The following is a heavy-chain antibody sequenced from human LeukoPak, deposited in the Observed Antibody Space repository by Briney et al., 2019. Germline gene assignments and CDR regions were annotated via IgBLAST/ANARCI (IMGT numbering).Heavy chain of an antibody. D-gene: IGHD1-26*01. V-gene: IGHV3-23*01. J-gene: IGHJ4*02. CDR2: ISGGGANT. CDR1: EFTFNSYA. Sequence: GGALRLSCAASEFTFNSYAMSWVRQAPGKGLEWVSAISGGGANTYYADSVKGRFTISRDNSKNTLYLQMNSLSAEDTAVYYCAKSSPYSATYFDYWGQGTLVTVST. CDR3: AKSSPYSATYFDY.